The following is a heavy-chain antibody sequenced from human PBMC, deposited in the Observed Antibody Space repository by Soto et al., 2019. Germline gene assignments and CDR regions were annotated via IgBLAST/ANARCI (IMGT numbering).Heavy chain of an antibody. V-gene: IGHV3-13*01. CDR2: IGTTGDT. CDR3: ARVATKGYYYMDV. Sequence: HPGGSLRLSCAASGFTFSSHDMHWVRQTTGKGLEWVSGIGTTGDTYYPDSVKGRFTISRENAKNSLYLQVNSLRAGDSAVYYCARVATKGYYYMDVWGKGTTVTVSS. CDR1: GFTFSSHD. J-gene: IGHJ6*03.